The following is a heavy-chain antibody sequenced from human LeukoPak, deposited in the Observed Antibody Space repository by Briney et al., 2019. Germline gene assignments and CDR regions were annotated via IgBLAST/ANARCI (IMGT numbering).Heavy chain of an antibody. CDR2: IYTSGST. CDR1: GGSTSSGSYY. Sequence: SQTLSLTCTVSGGSTSSGSYYWSWIRQPAGKGLEWIGRIYTSGSTNYNPSLKSRVTISVDTSKNQFSLKLSSVTAADTAVYYCAGYSYGRYYYYYYMDVWGKGTTVTISS. D-gene: IGHD5-18*01. CDR3: AGYSYGRYYYYYYMDV. J-gene: IGHJ6*03. V-gene: IGHV4-61*02.